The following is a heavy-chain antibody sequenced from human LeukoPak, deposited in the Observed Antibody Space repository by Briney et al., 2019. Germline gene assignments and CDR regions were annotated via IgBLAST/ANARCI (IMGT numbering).Heavy chain of an antibody. CDR3: AHRRGASTTVTSPFDS. V-gene: IGHV2-5*02. CDR1: GFSLRTSGVG. D-gene: IGHD4-17*01. CDR2: IYWDGDE. J-gene: IGHJ5*01. Sequence: SGPTLVKPTQTLTLTCTFSGFSLRTSGVGVGWIRQPPGKALEWVALIYWDGDERYSPSLRNRLTITKDTSKNQVVLTMTNMDPVDTATYYCAHRRGASTTVTSPFDSWGQGTLVTVSS.